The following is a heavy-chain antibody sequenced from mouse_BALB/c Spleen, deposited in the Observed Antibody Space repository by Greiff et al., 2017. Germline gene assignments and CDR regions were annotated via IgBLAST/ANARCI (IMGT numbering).Heavy chain of an antibody. CDR2: IDPENGDT. CDR3: RNFEVDY. CDR1: GFNIKDYY. Sequence: EVQLQQSGAELVRSGASVKLSCTASGFNIKDYYMHWVKQRPEQGLEWIGWIDPENGDTEYAPKFQGKATMTADTSSNTAYLQLSSLTSEDTAVYYCRNFEVDYWGQGTLSQSPQ. V-gene: IGHV14-4*02. J-gene: IGHJ2*01. D-gene: IGHD2-1*01.